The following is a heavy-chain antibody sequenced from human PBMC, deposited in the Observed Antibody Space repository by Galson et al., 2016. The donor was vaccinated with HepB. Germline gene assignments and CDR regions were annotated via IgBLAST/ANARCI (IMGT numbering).Heavy chain of an antibody. D-gene: IGHD6-13*01. CDR3: AKDRSSWYGPFDY. Sequence: SLRLSCAASGFTFSSYGMHWVRQAPGKGLEWVAVIWYDGSNKYYADSVKGRFTISRDNSNNTLYLQMNSLKAEDTAVYYCAKDRSSWYGPFDYWGQGTLVSVSS. CDR2: IWYDGSNK. V-gene: IGHV3-33*06. CDR1: GFTFSSYG. J-gene: IGHJ4*02.